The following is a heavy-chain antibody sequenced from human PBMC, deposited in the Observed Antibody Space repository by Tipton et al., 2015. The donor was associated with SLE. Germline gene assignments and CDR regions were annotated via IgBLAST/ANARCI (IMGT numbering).Heavy chain of an antibody. CDR1: GGSLSSTTDY. CDR3: ARGLISYYYYYMDV. Sequence: TLSLTCAVSGGSLSSTTDYWGWIRQPPGKGPECIGTINYSGSPNYSPSLKSRVTISVDTSKNQFSLKLSSVTAADTAVYYCARGLISYYYYYMDVWGKGTTVTVSS. CDR2: INYSGSP. V-gene: IGHV4-39*07. J-gene: IGHJ6*03.